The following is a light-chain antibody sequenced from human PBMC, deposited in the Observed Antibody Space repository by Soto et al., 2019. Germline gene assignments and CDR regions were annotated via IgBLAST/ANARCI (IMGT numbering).Light chain of an antibody. CDR3: SSFAGNNNLV. CDR2: EVS. V-gene: IGLV2-8*01. J-gene: IGLJ2*01. CDR1: SSDVDGYNY. Sequence: QSVLTQPPSASGSPGQSVTISCTGTSSDVDGYNYVSWYQQHPGKAPKLMISEVSKRPSGVPDRFSGSKSGNTASLTVSGLQAEDEADYYCSSFAGNNNLVFGGGTKLTVL.